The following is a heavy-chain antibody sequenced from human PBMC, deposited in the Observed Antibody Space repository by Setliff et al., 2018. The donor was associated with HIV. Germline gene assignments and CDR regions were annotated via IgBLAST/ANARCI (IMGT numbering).Heavy chain of an antibody. CDR1: GGSFSGYY. CDR3: ARGRAYYNRRPFDY. CDR2: INHSGST. V-gene: IGHV4-34*01. Sequence: SETLSLTCAVYGGSFSGYYWSWIRQPPGKGLEWIGEINHSGSTNYNMSLWSRVTISLDASRNQLSLELISVTAADTAVYYCARGRAYYNRRPFDYWGQGTLVTVSS. D-gene: IGHD3-22*01. J-gene: IGHJ4*02.